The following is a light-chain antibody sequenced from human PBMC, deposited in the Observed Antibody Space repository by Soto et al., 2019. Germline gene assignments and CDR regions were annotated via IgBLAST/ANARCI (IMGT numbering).Light chain of an antibody. CDR2: EAS. J-gene: IGKJ5*01. V-gene: IGKV3-11*01. CDR1: QSVRNNY. CDR3: QQRSNWPPIT. Sequence: EIVLTQSPATLSLSPGERATLSCRGSQSVRNNYLAWYQHKPGQAPRLLIYEASNRATGIPARFSGSGSGTDFTLTISSLEPEDFAVYYCQQRSNWPPITFGQGTRLEIK.